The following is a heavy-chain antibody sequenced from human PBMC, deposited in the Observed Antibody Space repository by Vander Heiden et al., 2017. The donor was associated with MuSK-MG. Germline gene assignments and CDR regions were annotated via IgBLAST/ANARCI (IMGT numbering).Heavy chain of an antibody. V-gene: IGHV3-23*01. J-gene: IGHJ4*02. Sequence: EVQLLESGGGLVQLGGSLRLSCAASGFTFSSYAMSWVRQAPGKGLEWVSAIRGTEGSIDYADSVKGRFTISRDNSKNTLSLEMNSLRSEDTAVYYCVAGVPFDYWGQGTLVTVSS. CDR3: VAGVPFDY. CDR2: IRGTEGSI. D-gene: IGHD6-19*01. CDR1: GFTFSSYA.